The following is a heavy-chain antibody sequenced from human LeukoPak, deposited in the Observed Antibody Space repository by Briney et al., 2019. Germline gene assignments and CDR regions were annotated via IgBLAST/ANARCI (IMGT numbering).Heavy chain of an antibody. J-gene: IGHJ4*02. V-gene: IGHV3-23*01. Sequence: PGGSLRLSCAASGFTLSSYAMSWVRQAPGKGLEWVSAISDTGNTYHADSVKGRFTISRDSSKNTLFLQMNRLRPEDAAVYYCAKGVVVAPDVTPFDYWGQGTLVTVSS. D-gene: IGHD2-2*01. CDR3: AKGVVVAPDVTPFDY. CDR2: ISDTGNT. CDR1: GFTLSSYA.